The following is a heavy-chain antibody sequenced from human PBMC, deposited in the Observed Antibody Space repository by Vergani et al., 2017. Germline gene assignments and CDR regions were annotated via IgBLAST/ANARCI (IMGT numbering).Heavy chain of an antibody. D-gene: IGHD2-2*01. CDR1: GFSFTTYA. J-gene: IGHJ6*02. Sequence: EVQLLESGGDLVQPGGSLRLSCAASGFSFTTYAMSWVRQAPGKGLEWVSGISGSGGNTYYANSVKGRFTISRDNSKNTLYLQMNSLRADDTAVYYCAKGVYCSSTSCYEGRGYYYGMGVWGQGTTVTFSS. V-gene: IGHV3-23*01. CDR2: ISGSGGNT. CDR3: AKGVYCSSTSCYEGRGYYYGMGV.